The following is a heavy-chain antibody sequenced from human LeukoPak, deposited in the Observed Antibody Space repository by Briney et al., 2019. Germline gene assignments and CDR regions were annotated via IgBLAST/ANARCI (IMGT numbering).Heavy chain of an antibody. Sequence: PGGSLRLSCAASGFTFSSYAMSWVRQAPGKGLEWVSSVSGSGDNTNHADSVKGRFTISRDNSKNTLYLQMYSLRAEDTAVYYCARSRVTDFWGQGTLVTVS. CDR2: VSGSGDNT. CDR1: GFTFSSYA. J-gene: IGHJ4*02. D-gene: IGHD4-23*01. CDR3: ARSRVTDF. V-gene: IGHV3-23*01.